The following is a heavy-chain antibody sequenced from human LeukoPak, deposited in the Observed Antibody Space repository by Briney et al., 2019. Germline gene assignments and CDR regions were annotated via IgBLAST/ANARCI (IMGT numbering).Heavy chain of an antibody. CDR2: FDPEDGET. V-gene: IGHV1-24*01. CDR3: ATDRYCSSTSCYAGRGYWFDP. D-gene: IGHD2-2*01. CDR1: GYTLTELS. Sequence: ASVKVSCKVSGYTLTELSMHWVRQAPGKGLEWMGGFDPEDGETIYAQKLQGRVAMTEDTSTDTAYMELSSLRSEDTAVYYCATDRYCSSTSCYAGRGYWFDPWGQGTLVTVSS. J-gene: IGHJ5*02.